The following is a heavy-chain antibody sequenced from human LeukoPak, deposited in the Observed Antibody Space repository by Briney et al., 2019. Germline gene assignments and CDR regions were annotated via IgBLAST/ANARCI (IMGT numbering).Heavy chain of an antibody. V-gene: IGHV3-23*01. D-gene: IGHD6-13*01. CDR1: GFTFSNYA. J-gene: IGHJ4*02. CDR3: AKDHRSSWYSGDFDY. Sequence: PGGSLRLSCAVSGFTFSNYAMSWVRQAPGKGLEWVSGISGSGGSTYYADSVKGRFTISRDNSKNILYLQMNSLRADDTAVYFCAKDHRSSWYSGDFDYWGQGTLVTVSS. CDR2: ISGSGGST.